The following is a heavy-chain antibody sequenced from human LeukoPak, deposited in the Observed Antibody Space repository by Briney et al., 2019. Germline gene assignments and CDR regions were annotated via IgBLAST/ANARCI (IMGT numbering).Heavy chain of an antibody. Sequence: ASVKVSCKASGYTFTGYYMHWVRQAPGQGLEWMGWINPNSGGTNYAQKFQGRVTITRNTSISTAYMELSSLRSEDTAVYYCAREDYYDSGSNDYWGQGTLVTVSS. CDR2: INPNSGGT. CDR1: GYTFTGYY. J-gene: IGHJ4*02. CDR3: AREDYYDSGSNDY. V-gene: IGHV1-2*02. D-gene: IGHD3-22*01.